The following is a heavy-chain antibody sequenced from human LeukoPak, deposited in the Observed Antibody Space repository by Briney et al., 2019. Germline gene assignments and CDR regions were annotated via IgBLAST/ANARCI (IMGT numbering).Heavy chain of an antibody. D-gene: IGHD3-22*01. J-gene: IGHJ4*02. Sequence: GGSLRLSCTASGFTFGDYAMSWVRQAPGKGLEWVGFIRSKAYGGTTEYAASVKGRFTISRDDSKSIAYLQMNNLKTEDTAVYYCTRESYYYDSSGPGYYFDYWGQGTLVAVSS. CDR1: GFTFGDYA. CDR3: TRESYYYDSSGPGYYFDY. CDR2: IRSKAYGGTT. V-gene: IGHV3-49*04.